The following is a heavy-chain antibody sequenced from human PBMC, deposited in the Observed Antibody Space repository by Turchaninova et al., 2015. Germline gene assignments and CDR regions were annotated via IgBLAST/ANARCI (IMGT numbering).Heavy chain of an antibody. V-gene: IGHV4-30-2*01. CDR1: GGSISSGGYS. J-gene: IGHJ6*02. CDR3: ARARDWKTYGMDV. CDR2: IYHSGST. Sequence: QLQLQESGSGLVKPSQPLSLTCAVSGGSISSGGYSWSWIRQHPGKGLEWIGYIYHSGSTYYNPSLKSRVTISVDRSKNQFSLKLSSVTAADTAVYYCARARDWKTYGMDVWGQGTTVTVSS. D-gene: IGHD1-1*01.